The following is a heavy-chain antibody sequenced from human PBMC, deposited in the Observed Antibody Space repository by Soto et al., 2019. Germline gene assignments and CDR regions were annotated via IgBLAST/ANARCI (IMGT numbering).Heavy chain of an antibody. D-gene: IGHD3-9*01. CDR1: GGSISSYY. CDR2: IYYSGST. J-gene: IGHJ4*02. Sequence: LSLTCTVSGGSISSYYWSWIRQPPGKGLEWIGYIYYSGSTNYNPSLKSRVTISVDTSKNQFSLKLSSVTAADTAVYYCARVRYDILTGYYPTYYFDYWGQGTLVTVSS. V-gene: IGHV4-59*01. CDR3: ARVRYDILTGYYPTYYFDY.